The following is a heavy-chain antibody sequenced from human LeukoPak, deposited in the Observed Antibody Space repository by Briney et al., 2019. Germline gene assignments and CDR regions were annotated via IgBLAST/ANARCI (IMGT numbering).Heavy chain of an antibody. D-gene: IGHD6-19*01. V-gene: IGHV4-59*01. CDR1: GGSISSYY. J-gene: IGHJ4*02. Sequence: PSETLSLTCTVPGGSISSYYWSWLRQPPGKGLEWIGYIYYSGSTNYNPSLKSRVTISVDTSKNQFSLKLSSVTAADTAVYYCARDLGAASGWHTGTDYWGQGTLVTVSS. CDR2: IYYSGST. CDR3: ARDLGAASGWHTGTDY.